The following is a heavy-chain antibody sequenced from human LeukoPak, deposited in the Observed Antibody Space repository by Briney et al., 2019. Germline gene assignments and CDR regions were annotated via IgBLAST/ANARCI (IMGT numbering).Heavy chain of an antibody. CDR1: GFTFSSYW. V-gene: IGHV3-74*01. Sequence: GGSLRLSCAASGFTFSSYWMHWVRHPSGKGLDWVSRINNDGSSTVYADSVKGRFTISRDNAKNTLYLQMTSLRPEDTAVYYCTRGLQGPDYWGQGTLVTVSP. CDR2: INNDGSST. D-gene: IGHD5-24*01. CDR3: TRGLQGPDY. J-gene: IGHJ4*02.